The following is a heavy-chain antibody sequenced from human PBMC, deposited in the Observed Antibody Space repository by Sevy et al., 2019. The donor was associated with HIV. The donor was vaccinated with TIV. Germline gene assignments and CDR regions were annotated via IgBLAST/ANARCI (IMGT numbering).Heavy chain of an antibody. D-gene: IGHD4-17*01. Sequence: GGSLRLSCAASGFTLSDYYMSWIRLAPGKGLEWLSYFRGSDNTIDYADSVKGRFTISRDNARNSLYLQMNSLRAEDTAVYYCARDHVKGGDLGDYYYYAMDVWGQGTSVTVSS. CDR3: ARDHVKGGDLGDYYYYAMDV. CDR2: FRGSDNTI. CDR1: GFTLSDYY. J-gene: IGHJ6*02. V-gene: IGHV3-11*01.